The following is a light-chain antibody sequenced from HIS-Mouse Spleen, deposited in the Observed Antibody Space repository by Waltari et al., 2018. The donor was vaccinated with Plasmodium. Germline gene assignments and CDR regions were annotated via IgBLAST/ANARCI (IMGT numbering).Light chain of an antibody. CDR1: ALPRNY. J-gene: IGLJ3*02. V-gene: IGLV3-10*01. CDR2: EDS. Sequence: SYELTQPPSVSLSPGQTARTTCPGEALPRNYAYWYQQKSGQAPVLVIYEDSKRPSGIPERFSGSSSGTMATLTISGAQVEDEADYYCYSTDSSGNHRVFGGGTKLTVL. CDR3: YSTDSSGNHRV.